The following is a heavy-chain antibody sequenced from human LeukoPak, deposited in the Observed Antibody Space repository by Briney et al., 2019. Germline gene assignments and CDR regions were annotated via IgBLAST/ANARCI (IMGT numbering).Heavy chain of an antibody. CDR2: INEDGSGK. CDR3: VRDDGDV. Sequence: PGGSLRLSCAFSGFTFSNYWMKWVRQAPGKGLEWVASINEDGSGKYSMDSVKDRVTISRDNAKNSLDLQINSLTVEDTAIYYCVRDDGDVWGKGTTVTVSS. J-gene: IGHJ6*04. CDR1: GFTFSNYW. V-gene: IGHV3-7*01.